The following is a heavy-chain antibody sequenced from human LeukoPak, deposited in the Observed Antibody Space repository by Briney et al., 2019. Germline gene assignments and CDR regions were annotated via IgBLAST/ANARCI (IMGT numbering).Heavy chain of an antibody. CDR2: IYSGGST. V-gene: IGHV3-53*01. D-gene: IGHD1-26*01. Sequence: GGSLRLSCAASGFTVSSNYMSWVRQAPGKGLEWVSVIYSGGSTYYADSVKGRFTISRDNSKNTLYLQMNSLRAEDTAVYYCARAGGRIFPPPIDYWGQGTLVTVSS. CDR1: GFTVSSNY. CDR3: ARAGGRIFPPPIDY. J-gene: IGHJ4*02.